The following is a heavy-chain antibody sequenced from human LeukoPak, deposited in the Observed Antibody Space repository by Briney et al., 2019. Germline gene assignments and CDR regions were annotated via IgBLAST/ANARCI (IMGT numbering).Heavy chain of an antibody. J-gene: IGHJ5*02. CDR1: GYTFTSYG. Sequence: ASVKVSCKASGYTFTSYGISWVRQAPGKGLEWMGGFDPEDGETIYAQKFQGRVTMTEDTSTDTAYMELSSLRSEDTAVYYCATDFTVGATTTGGFDPWGQGTLVTVSS. CDR2: FDPEDGET. CDR3: ATDFTVGATTTGGFDP. V-gene: IGHV1-24*01. D-gene: IGHD1-26*01.